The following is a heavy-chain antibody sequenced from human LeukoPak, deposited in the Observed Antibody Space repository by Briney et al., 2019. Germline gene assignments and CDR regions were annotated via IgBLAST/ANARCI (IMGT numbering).Heavy chain of an antibody. J-gene: IGHJ6*02. Sequence: ASVKVSCKASGYTFTSYGISWVGQAPGQGLEWMGWISAYNGNTNYAQKLQGRVTMTTDTSTSTAYMELRSLRSDDTAVYYCARGPNLNSGSYYTVYYYYGMDVWGQGTTVTVSS. CDR2: ISAYNGNT. CDR1: GYTFTSYG. D-gene: IGHD1-26*01. CDR3: ARGPNLNSGSYYTVYYYYGMDV. V-gene: IGHV1-18*01.